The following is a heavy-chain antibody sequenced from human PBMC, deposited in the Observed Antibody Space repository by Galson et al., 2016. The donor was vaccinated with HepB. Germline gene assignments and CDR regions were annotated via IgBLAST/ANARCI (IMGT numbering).Heavy chain of an antibody. D-gene: IGHD5-24*01. Sequence: SLRLSCAASGFTFSSYWIHWVRQVPGKGLEWVANIKPDGSEKYYVDSVKGRFTISRDTAKSSLYLQMNSLRAEDTAVYYCARRQMYTMSAFDYWGQGTLVTVSS. CDR2: IKPDGSEK. V-gene: IGHV3-7*01. CDR3: ARRQMYTMSAFDY. CDR1: GFTFSSYW. J-gene: IGHJ4*02.